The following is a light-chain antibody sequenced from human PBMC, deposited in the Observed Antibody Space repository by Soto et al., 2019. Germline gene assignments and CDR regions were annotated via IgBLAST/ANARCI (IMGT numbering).Light chain of an antibody. CDR2: GAS. V-gene: IGKV3-20*01. CDR1: QSVTSSY. CDR3: QQYHRSSVT. J-gene: IGKJ5*01. Sequence: EIVLTQSPGTLSLSPGERVTLSCRASQSVTSSYLAWYQQKRGQAPRLLIYGASNRATGIPDRFSGSGSGTDFTLTISRLEPEDFATYYCQQYHRSSVTFGQGTRLEIK.